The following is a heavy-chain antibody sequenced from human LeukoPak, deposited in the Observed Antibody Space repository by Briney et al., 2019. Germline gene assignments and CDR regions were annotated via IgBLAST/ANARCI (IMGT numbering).Heavy chain of an antibody. Sequence: SETLSLTCTVSGGSISSSSYYWGWIRQPPGKGLEWIGSIYYSGSTYYNPSLKSRVTISVDTSKNRFSLKLSSVTAADTAVYYCARGGDGYSDFDYWGQGTLVTVSS. D-gene: IGHD5-24*01. CDR3: ARGGDGYSDFDY. J-gene: IGHJ4*02. CDR2: IYYSGST. V-gene: IGHV4-39*01. CDR1: GGSISSSSYY.